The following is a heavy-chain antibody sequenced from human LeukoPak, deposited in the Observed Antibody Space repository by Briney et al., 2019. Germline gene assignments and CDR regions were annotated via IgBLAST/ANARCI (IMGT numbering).Heavy chain of an antibody. Sequence: GESLKISCKGSGYSFTSYWIGWVRQMPGKGLEWMGIIYPGDSDTRYSPSFQGQVTISADKSISTAYLQWSSLKASDTAMYYCARRVHDFRSGSIETYYYYYMDVWGKGTTVTVSS. CDR2: IYPGDSDT. CDR1: GYSFTSYW. J-gene: IGHJ6*03. CDR3: ARRVHDFRSGSIETYYYYYMDV. V-gene: IGHV5-51*01. D-gene: IGHD3-3*01.